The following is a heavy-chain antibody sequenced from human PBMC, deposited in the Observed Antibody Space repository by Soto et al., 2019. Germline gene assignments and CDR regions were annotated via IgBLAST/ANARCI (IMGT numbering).Heavy chain of an antibody. CDR2: ISGSGGST. CDR1: EFTFRSYA. D-gene: IGHD3-3*01. V-gene: IGHV3-23*01. J-gene: IGHJ4*02. CDR3: AKEAQSLRFLEWLSPYYFDY. Sequence: GGSLRLSSAASEFTFRSYAMSWVRQAPGKGLEWVSAISGSGGSTYYADSVKGRFTISRDNSKNTLYLQMNSLRAEDTAVYYCAKEAQSLRFLEWLSPYYFDYWGQGTLVTVSS.